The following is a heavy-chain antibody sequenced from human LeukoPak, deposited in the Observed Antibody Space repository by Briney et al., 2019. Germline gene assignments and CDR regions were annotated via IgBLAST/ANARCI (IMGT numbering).Heavy chain of an antibody. CDR1: GGSISSGGYY. Sequence: SETLSLTCTVSGGSISSGGYYWSWIRQHPGKGLEWIGYIYYSGSPYYNPSLKSRVTISVDTSKNQFSLKLSSVTAADTAVYYCAGYSIGREYYFDYWGQGTLVTVSS. V-gene: IGHV4-31*03. D-gene: IGHD4-11*01. J-gene: IGHJ4*02. CDR2: IYYSGSP. CDR3: AGYSIGREYYFDY.